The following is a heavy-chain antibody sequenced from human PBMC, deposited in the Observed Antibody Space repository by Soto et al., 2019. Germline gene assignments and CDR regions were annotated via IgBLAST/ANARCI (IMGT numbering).Heavy chain of an antibody. CDR3: ARHVRGAVTMNWFDP. CDR1: GGSIISSNFY. J-gene: IGHJ5*02. CDR2: VEYGGST. D-gene: IGHD3-10*02. V-gene: IGHV4-39*01. Sequence: QLQESGPGLVKPSETLSLTCTVSGGSIISSNFYWGWIRQPPGKGLEWIGSVEYGGSTYDNPYLKSRVTPSAETSKTQSSLKLTSVTAADTAIYYCARHVRGAVTMNWFDPWGHGTLVTVSS.